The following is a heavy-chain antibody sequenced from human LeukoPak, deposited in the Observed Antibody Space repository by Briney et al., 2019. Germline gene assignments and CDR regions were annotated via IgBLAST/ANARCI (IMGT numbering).Heavy chain of an antibody. V-gene: IGHV1-2*02. CDR3: ARVGYCSSTSCYSGPKYYYYMDV. D-gene: IGHD2-2*01. Sequence: ASAKVSCKASGYTFTGYYMHWVRQAPGQGLEWMGWINPNRGGTNYAQKFQGRVTMTRDTSISTAYMELSRLRSDDTAVYYCARVGYCSSTSCYSGPKYYYYMDVWGKGTTVTVSS. CDR1: GYTFTGYY. CDR2: INPNRGGT. J-gene: IGHJ6*03.